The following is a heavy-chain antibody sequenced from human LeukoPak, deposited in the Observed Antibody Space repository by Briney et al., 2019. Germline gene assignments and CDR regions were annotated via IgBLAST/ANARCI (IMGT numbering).Heavy chain of an antibody. Sequence: WASVKVSCKASGYTFTSYGISWVRQAPGQGLEWMGIINPSGGSTSYAQKFQGRVTMTRDTSTSTVYMELSSLRSEDTAVYYCARDQAGLQDYWGQGTLVTVSS. J-gene: IGHJ4*02. D-gene: IGHD4-4*01. CDR2: INPSGGST. V-gene: IGHV1-46*01. CDR1: GYTFTSYG. CDR3: ARDQAGLQDY.